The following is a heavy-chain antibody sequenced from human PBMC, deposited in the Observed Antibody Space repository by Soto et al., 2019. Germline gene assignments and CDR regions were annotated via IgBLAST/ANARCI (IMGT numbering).Heavy chain of an antibody. Sequence: GASVKVSCKASGYTFTGYYMHWVRQAPGQGLEWMGWINPNSGGTNYAQKFQGRVTMTRDTSISTAYMELSRLRSDDTAVYYCARDGLVVVTANWFDPWGQGTLVTVSS. J-gene: IGHJ5*02. CDR3: ARDGLVVVTANWFDP. CDR2: INPNSGGT. D-gene: IGHD2-21*02. V-gene: IGHV1-2*02. CDR1: GYTFTGYY.